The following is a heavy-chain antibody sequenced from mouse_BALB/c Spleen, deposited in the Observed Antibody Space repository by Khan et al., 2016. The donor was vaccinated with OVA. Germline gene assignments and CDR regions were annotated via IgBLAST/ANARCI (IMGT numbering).Heavy chain of an antibody. Sequence: EVELVESGGGLVKPGGSLKLSCAASGFTFSSYAMSWVHQTPQKRLEWVATITGGGTYTNYPDSVKGRFTISRDNANNTLYLQMSSMRSEDTAMYYCARPPVTTEVGTSYWFFDGWGAGTTVTVSA. CDR2: ITGGGTYT. CDR3: ARPPVTTEVGTSYWFFDG. J-gene: IGHJ1*01. CDR1: GFTFSSYA. D-gene: IGHD1-1*01. V-gene: IGHV5-9-3*01.